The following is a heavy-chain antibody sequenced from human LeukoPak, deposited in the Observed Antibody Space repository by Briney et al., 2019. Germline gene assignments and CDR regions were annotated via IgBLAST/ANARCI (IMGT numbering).Heavy chain of an antibody. CDR3: ARRYYYNLGSFPFDF. CDR1: GGPFSGYF. V-gene: IGHV4-34*01. J-gene: IGHJ4*02. Sequence: SETLSLTRAVSGGPFSGYFWSWIRQSSGKGLEWIGEIHNSGTTNYNPSLNSRVTISEDTSKNQFYLNLSSVTAADTAVYYCARRYYYNLGSFPFDFWGQGTLVTVSS. D-gene: IGHD3-10*01. CDR2: IHNSGTT.